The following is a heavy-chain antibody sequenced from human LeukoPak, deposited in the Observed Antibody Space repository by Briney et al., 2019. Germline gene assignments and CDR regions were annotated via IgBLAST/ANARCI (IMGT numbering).Heavy chain of an antibody. CDR1: GFTFSSYW. J-gene: IGHJ4*02. V-gene: IGHV3-7*03. CDR2: IKQDGSEK. D-gene: IGHD1-26*01. CDR3: TRGYSGSYRIDY. Sequence: GGSLRLSCAASGFTFSSYWMSWVRQAPGKGLEWVANIKQDGSEKYYVDSAKGRFTISRDNAKNSLYLQMNSLRAEDTAVYYCTRGYSGSYRIDYWGQGTLVTVSS.